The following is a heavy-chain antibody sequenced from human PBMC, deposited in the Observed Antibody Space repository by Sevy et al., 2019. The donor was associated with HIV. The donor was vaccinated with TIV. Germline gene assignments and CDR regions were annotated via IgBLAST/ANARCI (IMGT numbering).Heavy chain of an antibody. V-gene: IGHV3-7*04. CDR2: IKQDESEK. J-gene: IGHJ4*02. D-gene: IGHD3-22*01. CDR3: ARGNSGSFDY. CDR1: GFSFSSYW. Sequence: GGSLRLSCAASGFSFSSYWMHWVRQAPGKGLEWVANIKQDESEKYYVASVKGRFTISRDNAKNSVYLQLNSLRPEDTAFYYCARGNSGSFDYWGQGTLVTVSS.